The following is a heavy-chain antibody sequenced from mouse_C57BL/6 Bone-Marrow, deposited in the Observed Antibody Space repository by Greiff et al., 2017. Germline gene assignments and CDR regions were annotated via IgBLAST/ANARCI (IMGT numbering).Heavy chain of an antibody. V-gene: IGHV1-81*01. Sequence: VKLMESGAELARPGASVKLSCKASGYTFTSYGISWVKQRTGQGLEWIGEIYPRSGNTYYNEQFKGKATLTADKSSSTAYMELRSLTSEDSAVYFCAREGPYFDYWGQGTTLTVSS. CDR3: AREGPYFDY. CDR2: IYPRSGNT. J-gene: IGHJ2*01. CDR1: GYTFTSYG.